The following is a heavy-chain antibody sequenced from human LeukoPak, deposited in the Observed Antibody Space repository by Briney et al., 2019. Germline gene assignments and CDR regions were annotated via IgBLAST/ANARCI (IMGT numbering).Heavy chain of an antibody. V-gene: IGHV3-74*01. D-gene: IGHD3-10*01. J-gene: IGHJ4*02. Sequence: PGGSLRLSCVASGFTFSNSWMHWVRQAPGEGLLWVSSLSGDEKFIRYGDSVQGRFTISRDNAKNTLYLQMNSLRVEDTATYYCAKQSIMTTVRGVISPFDLWGQGTLVTVSS. CDR3: AKQSIMTTVRGVISPFDL. CDR2: LSGDEKFI. CDR1: GFTFSNSW.